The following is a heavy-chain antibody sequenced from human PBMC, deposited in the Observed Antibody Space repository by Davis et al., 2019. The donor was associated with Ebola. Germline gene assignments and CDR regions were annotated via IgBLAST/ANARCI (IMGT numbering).Heavy chain of an antibody. D-gene: IGHD5-24*01. CDR3: ASGGDGYNLPFDY. CDR2: ISYDGSNK. V-gene: IGHV3-30-3*01. J-gene: IGHJ4*02. Sequence: GGSLRLSCAASGFTFSSYPMHWVTHAPRNGLQGVAVISYDGSNKYYADSVIGRFSISRDNSKNPLYLQMNSLRAEDTAVYYCASGGDGYNLPFDYWGQGTLVTVSA. CDR1: GFTFSSYP.